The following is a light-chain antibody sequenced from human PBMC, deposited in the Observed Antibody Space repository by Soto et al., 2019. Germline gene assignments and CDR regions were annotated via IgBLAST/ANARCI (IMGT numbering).Light chain of an antibody. CDR2: DVN. CDR3: SSYSTTTTPQWV. CDR1: SSDVGGYDY. V-gene: IGLV2-11*01. Sequence: QSVLTQPRSVSGSPGQSVTISCTGTSSDVGGYDYVSWYQQHPGKAPKLIIFDVNKRPSGVPDRFSGSKSGNTAFLTISGLQAEDEADYYCSSYSTTTTPQWVFGGGTKLTVL. J-gene: IGLJ3*02.